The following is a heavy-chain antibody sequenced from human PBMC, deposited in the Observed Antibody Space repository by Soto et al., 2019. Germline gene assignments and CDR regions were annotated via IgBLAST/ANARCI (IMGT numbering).Heavy chain of an antibody. CDR1: GGSFSGYY. CDR2: INHSGST. CDR3: ARGRGCSSTSCYYYYYYMDV. D-gene: IGHD2-2*01. V-gene: IGHV4-34*01. Sequence: PSETLSLTCAVYGGSFSGYYWSWLRQPPGKGLEWIGEINHSGSTNYNPSLKSRVTISVDTSKNQFSLKLSSVTAADAAVYYCARGRGCSSTSCYYYYYYMDVWGKGTTVTVSS. J-gene: IGHJ6*03.